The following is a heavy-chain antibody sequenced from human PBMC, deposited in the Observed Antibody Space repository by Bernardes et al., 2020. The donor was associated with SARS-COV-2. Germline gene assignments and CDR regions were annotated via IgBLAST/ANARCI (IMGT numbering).Heavy chain of an antibody. Sequence: ASVKVSCKASGYIFTHYFIHWVRQAPGQGLEWMGWINPNSGGTNYAQKFQGRVTMTRDTSIGTSYMELNRLRSDDTAVYYCATFGSGSHVDSWGQGTLVTVSS. CDR2: INPNSGGT. D-gene: IGHD3-10*01. CDR3: ATFGSGSHVDS. CDR1: GYIFTHYF. J-gene: IGHJ4*02. V-gene: IGHV1-2*02.